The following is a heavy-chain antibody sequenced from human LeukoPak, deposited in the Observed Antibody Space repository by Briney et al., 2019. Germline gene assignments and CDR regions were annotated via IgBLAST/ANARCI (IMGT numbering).Heavy chain of an antibody. D-gene: IGHD2-2*01. J-gene: IGHJ4*02. CDR1: GGSISSSSYY. Sequence: SETLSLTCTVSGGSISSSSYYWGWIRQPPGKGLEWIGSIYYSGSTNYNPSLKRRVAIYVDTSRNQFSLKLSSVTAADTAVYYCARQGYCSSTSCYNRGFFDYWGQGTLVTVSS. V-gene: IGHV4-39*01. CDR3: ARQGYCSSTSCYNRGFFDY. CDR2: IYYSGST.